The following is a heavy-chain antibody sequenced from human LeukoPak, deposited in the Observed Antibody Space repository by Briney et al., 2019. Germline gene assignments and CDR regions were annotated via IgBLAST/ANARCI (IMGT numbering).Heavy chain of an antibody. D-gene: IGHD6-13*01. CDR1: GFTFDDYA. CDR2: ISWNSGSI. Sequence: GGSLRLSCAASGFTFDDYAMHWVRQAPGKGLEWVSGISWNSGSIGYADSVKGRFTISRDNAKNSLYLQMHSLRAEDTALYYCAKLGSQYSSSWHDYWGQGTLVTVSS. V-gene: IGHV3-9*01. J-gene: IGHJ4*02. CDR3: AKLGSQYSSSWHDY.